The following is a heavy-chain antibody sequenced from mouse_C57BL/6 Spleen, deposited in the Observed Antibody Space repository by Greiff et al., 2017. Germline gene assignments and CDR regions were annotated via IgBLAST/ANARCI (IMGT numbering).Heavy chain of an antibody. D-gene: IGHD1-1*01. V-gene: IGHV1-63*01. CDR2: IYPGDGYT. CDR3: ARRRYGSDYFDY. CDR1: GFTFTNYW. Sequence: VQLQQSGAELVRPGTSVKMSCTASGFTFTNYWIGWAKQRPGHGLEWIGDIYPGDGYTKYNEKFKGKATLTADKSSSTAYMQFSSLTSEDTAIYYCARRRYGSDYFDYWGQGTPLTVSS. J-gene: IGHJ2*01.